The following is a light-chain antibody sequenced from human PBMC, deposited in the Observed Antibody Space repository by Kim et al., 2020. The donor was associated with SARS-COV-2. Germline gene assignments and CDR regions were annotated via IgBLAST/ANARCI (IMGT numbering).Light chain of an antibody. V-gene: IGLV3-19*01. CDR3: NSRDSSGNHLV. CDR1: SLRSYY. CDR2: GKN. J-gene: IGLJ3*02. Sequence: ALGQTVRITCQGDSLRSYYAIWYQQKPGQAPVLVIYGKNNRPSGIPDRFSGSSSGNTASLTITGAQAEDEADYYFNSRDSSGNHLVFGGGTKLTVL.